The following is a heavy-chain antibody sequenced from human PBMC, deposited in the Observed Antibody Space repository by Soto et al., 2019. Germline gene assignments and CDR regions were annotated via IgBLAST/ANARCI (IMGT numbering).Heavy chain of an antibody. CDR1: GFTFSSYE. J-gene: IGHJ4*02. CDR3: ARQEASGYFDY. Sequence: LRLSCAASGFTFSSYEMNWIRQPPGKGLEWIGSIYYSGSTYYNPSLKSRVTISVDTSKNQFSLKLSSVTAADTAVYYCARQEASGYFDYWGQGTLVTAPQ. CDR2: IYYSGST. V-gene: IGHV4-39*01.